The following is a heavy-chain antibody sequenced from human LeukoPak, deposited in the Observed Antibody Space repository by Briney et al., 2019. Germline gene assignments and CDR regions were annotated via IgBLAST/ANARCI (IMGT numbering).Heavy chain of an antibody. V-gene: IGHV1-69*13. D-gene: IGHD3-22*01. Sequence: GASVKVSCKASGYTFTSYGISWVRQAPGQGLEWMGGIIPIFGTANYAQKFQGRVTITADESTSAAYMELSSLRSEDTAVYYCARATMYYYGSSGSLGVFDYWGQGTLVTVSS. CDR1: GYTFTSYG. CDR2: IIPIFGTA. J-gene: IGHJ4*02. CDR3: ARATMYYYGSSGSLGVFDY.